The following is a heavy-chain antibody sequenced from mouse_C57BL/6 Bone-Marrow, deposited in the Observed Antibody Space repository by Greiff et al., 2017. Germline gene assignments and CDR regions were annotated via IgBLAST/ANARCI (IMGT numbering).Heavy chain of an antibody. D-gene: IGHD3-2*02. CDR3: ASYSSGYDY. J-gene: IGHJ2*01. Sequence: VQLKESGGDLVKPGGSLKLSCAASEFTFSSYGMSWLRQTPDKRLEVVATVSSGGNYTYYPDSVKGRFTISRDNAKKTLSPKMSSLKSEDKAMYYCASYSSGYDYWGQGTTRTVSS. CDR1: EFTFSSYG. CDR2: VSSGGNYT. V-gene: IGHV5-6*01.